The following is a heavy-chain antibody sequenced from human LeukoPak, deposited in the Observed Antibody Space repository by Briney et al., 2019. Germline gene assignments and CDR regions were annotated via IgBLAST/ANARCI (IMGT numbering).Heavy chain of an antibody. V-gene: IGHV1-2*02. D-gene: IGHD2-2*01. CDR3: APTAEAYTSWWKV. CDR2: INPDSGYT. Sequence: ASVKVSCKASGYTFTDDYMHWVRQAPGQGLEFMGWINPDSGYTNYAQKFQGRVTMTRDTSISTAYLEARSLTSDDTAVYYCAPTAEAYTSWWKVWGQGTLVTVSS. J-gene: IGHJ4*02. CDR1: GYTFTDDY.